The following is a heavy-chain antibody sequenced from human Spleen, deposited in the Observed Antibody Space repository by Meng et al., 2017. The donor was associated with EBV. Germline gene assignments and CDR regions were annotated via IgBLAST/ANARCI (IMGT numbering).Heavy chain of an antibody. D-gene: IGHD2-21*01. J-gene: IGHJ1*01. CDR1: GFTFSRFW. Sequence: EVQLVESXXGLVQXGGSLRLSCAASGFTFSRFWMYWVRQAPGKGLVWVSRTNSDGSSTSYADSVKGRFTVYRDNAKDTLYLQMNSLRAEDTAVYYCARDTYSSFEYWGQGTLVSVSS. V-gene: IGHV3-74*01. CDR2: TNSDGSST. CDR3: ARDTYSSFEY.